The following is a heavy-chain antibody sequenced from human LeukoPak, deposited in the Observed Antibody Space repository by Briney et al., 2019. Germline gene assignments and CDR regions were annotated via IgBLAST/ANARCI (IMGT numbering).Heavy chain of an antibody. V-gene: IGHV3-30*04. D-gene: IGHD6-19*01. Sequence: PGGSLRLSCAASGFTFSSYAMHWVRQAPGKGLEWVAVISYDGSNKYYADSVKGRFTISRDNSKNTLCLQMNSLRAEDTAVYYCARDRGQGWYGYYYYGMDVWGQGTTVTVSS. CDR3: ARDRGQGWYGYYYYGMDV. J-gene: IGHJ6*02. CDR1: GFTFSSYA. CDR2: ISYDGSNK.